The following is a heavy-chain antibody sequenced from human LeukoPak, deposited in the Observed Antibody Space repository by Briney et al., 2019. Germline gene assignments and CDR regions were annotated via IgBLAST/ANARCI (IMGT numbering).Heavy chain of an antibody. V-gene: IGHV3-66*01. CDR3: ARVLTPTVVTNFYFDS. CDR1: RFTVRSNY. CDR2: IYRGGST. Sequence: GVSVTLSCAASRFTVRSNYMSWVPQATGKGVVWVSVIYRGGSTYYANSLKTRSTISRNNTKNTLYLQMNRLRAEHKAGYYCARVLTPTVVTNFYFDSWGQGTLVTVS. D-gene: IGHD4-23*01. J-gene: IGHJ4*02.